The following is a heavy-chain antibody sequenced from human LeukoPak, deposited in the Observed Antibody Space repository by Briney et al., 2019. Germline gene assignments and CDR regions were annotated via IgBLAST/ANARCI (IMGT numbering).Heavy chain of an antibody. CDR2: ISGSGGST. Sequence: PGGSLRLSCAASGFTFSSYSMSWVRQAPGKGLEWVSGISGSGGSTDYADSVEGRFTISRDNSKNTLYLQMNSLRAGDTAVYYCARAKDNSGRDAFDIWGQGTMVTVSS. V-gene: IGHV3-23*01. CDR3: ARAKDNSGRDAFDI. CDR1: GFTFSSYS. J-gene: IGHJ3*02. D-gene: IGHD3-22*01.